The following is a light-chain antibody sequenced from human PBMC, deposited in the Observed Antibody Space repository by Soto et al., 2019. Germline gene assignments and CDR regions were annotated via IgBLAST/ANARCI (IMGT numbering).Light chain of an antibody. V-gene: IGKV1-17*01. CDR1: QGIRND. Sequence: DIQITQSPSSVSASVGYTVTITCRAIQGIRNDLGWCQQKPGKAPKRXIYAASSLQGGGPSRFSGSGSVTEFTRTISSLQPEDFATYYGLQHNSYPRTFGQGTKVDIK. CDR3: LQHNSYPRT. CDR2: AAS. J-gene: IGKJ1*01.